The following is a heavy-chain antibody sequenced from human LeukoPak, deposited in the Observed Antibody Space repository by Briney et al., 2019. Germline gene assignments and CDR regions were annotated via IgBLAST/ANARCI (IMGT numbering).Heavy chain of an antibody. CDR2: ISPDSNYK. Sequence: SGGSLRLSCAASGFTFSTYSMNWLRLAPGKGLEWVSSISPDSNYKYYVDSVKGRFTISRDNAKSSLYLQVNSLRAEDTAVYYCVRGGYRGFDYEYWGQGTLVTVSS. V-gene: IGHV3-21*01. CDR1: GFTFSTYS. D-gene: IGHD5-12*01. J-gene: IGHJ4*02. CDR3: VRGGYRGFDYEY.